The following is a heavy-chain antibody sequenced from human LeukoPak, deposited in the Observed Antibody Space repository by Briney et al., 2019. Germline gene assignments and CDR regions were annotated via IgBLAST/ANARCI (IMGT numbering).Heavy chain of an antibody. CDR1: GFSLSTSGVG. J-gene: IGHJ4*02. Sequence: ESGPTLVKPTQTLTLTCTFSGFSLSTSGVGVGWIRQPPGKALEWFALIYWNDDKRYSPSLKSRLTITKDTSKNQVVLTMTNMDPVDTATYYCAHSTYYYGSGSYYYPRYWGQGTLVTVSS. CDR2: IYWNDDK. D-gene: IGHD3-10*01. V-gene: IGHV2-5*01. CDR3: AHSTYYYGSGSYYYPRY.